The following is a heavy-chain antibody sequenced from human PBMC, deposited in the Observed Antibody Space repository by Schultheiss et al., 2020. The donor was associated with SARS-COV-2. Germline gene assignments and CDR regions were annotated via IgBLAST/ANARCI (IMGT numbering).Heavy chain of an antibody. J-gene: IGHJ6*03. D-gene: IGHD1-26*01. V-gene: IGHV4-59*01. CDR2: IYYSGST. CDR1: GGSISSYY. CDR3: ARLYSGSYWEDYYYYYYMDV. Sequence: SETLSLTCTVSGGSISSYYWSWIRQPPGKGLEWIGYIYYSGSTNYNPSLKSRVTISVDTSKNQFSLKLSSVTAADTAVYYCARLYSGSYWEDYYYYYYMDVWGKGTTVTVSS.